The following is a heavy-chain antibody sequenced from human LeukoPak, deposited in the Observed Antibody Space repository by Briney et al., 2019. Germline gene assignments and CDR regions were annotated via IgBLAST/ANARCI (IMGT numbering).Heavy chain of an antibody. V-gene: IGHV3-7*01. D-gene: IGHD4-17*01. Sequence: GGSLRLSCAGSGFIFSTYWMNWVRQAPGKGLEWVANIKQDGSEKHYVDSVKGRFTISRDNAKNSLYLQMNSLRADDTAVYYCVRDQGTTMTSYAFHIWGRGTSVTVSS. CDR1: GFIFSTYW. J-gene: IGHJ3*02. CDR3: VRDQGTTMTSYAFHI. CDR2: IKQDGSEK.